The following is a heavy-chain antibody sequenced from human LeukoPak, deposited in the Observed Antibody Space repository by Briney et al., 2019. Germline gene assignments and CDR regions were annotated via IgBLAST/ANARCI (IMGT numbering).Heavy chain of an antibody. D-gene: IGHD5-12*01. J-gene: IGHJ4*02. Sequence: SVEVSCKASGGTFSSFAFSWVRQAPGQGLEWIGGIIPMYGTANYAQKFQGRVTITADKSTSTAYMELSSLRSEDTAVYYCAVDYRGYSGYDYGIGELGYFDYWGQGTLVTVSS. CDR3: AVDYRGYSGYDYGIGELGYFDY. CDR1: GGTFSSFA. V-gene: IGHV1-69*06. CDR2: IIPMYGTA.